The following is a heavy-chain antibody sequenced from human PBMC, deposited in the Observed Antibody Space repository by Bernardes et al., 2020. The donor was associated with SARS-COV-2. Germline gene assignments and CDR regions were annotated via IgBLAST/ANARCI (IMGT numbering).Heavy chain of an antibody. D-gene: IGHD3-16*01. J-gene: IGHJ4*02. CDR1: GYTFSDYY. V-gene: IGHV1-2*02. CDR3: SRTFYYDRCGFFLCNY. Sequence: ASVKVSCTASGYTFSDYYTLWLRPAPGQGLEWMGWVSPKSGDTNLAQKFQGRVTMTRDTSIRPDYMELSRLRSDDTAVYYCSRTFYYDRCGFFLCNYWGQGTPVTVSS. CDR2: VSPKSGDT.